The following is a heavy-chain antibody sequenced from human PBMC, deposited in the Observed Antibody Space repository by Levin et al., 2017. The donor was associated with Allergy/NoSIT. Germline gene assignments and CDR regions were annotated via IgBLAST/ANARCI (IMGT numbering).Heavy chain of an antibody. CDR2: IRDSGDST. CDR3: AKEATRIGTPRHDL. D-gene: IGHD2-15*01. Sequence: QHGESLKISCAASGFSFSTYAMSWVRQSPEKGLEWVAGIRDSGDSTFYADSVKGRFTISRDNSKNALFLQMNSLGVEDTAVYYCAKEATRIGTPRHDLWGQGTLVTVSS. J-gene: IGHJ5*02. V-gene: IGHV3-23*01. CDR1: GFSFSTYA.